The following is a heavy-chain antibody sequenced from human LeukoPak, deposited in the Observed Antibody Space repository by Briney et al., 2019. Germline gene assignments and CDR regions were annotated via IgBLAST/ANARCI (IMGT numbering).Heavy chain of an antibody. D-gene: IGHD6-19*01. Sequence: PSQTLSPIRPVAGGSISSYYWSWIRQPAGKGLEWIGRIYTSGSTNYNPPLKSRAPMSVDTSKTQFSLKLSSVTAADTAVYYCARVEYSSGNAFDIWGQGTMVTVSS. V-gene: IGHV4-4*07. CDR3: ARVEYSSGNAFDI. CDR2: IYTSGST. J-gene: IGHJ3*02. CDR1: GGSISSYY.